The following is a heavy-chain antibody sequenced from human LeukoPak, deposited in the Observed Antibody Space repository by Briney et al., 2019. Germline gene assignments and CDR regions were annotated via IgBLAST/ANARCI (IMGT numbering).Heavy chain of an antibody. CDR1: GGSFSGYY. CDR2: INHRGST. CDR3: GRALDI. J-gene: IGHJ3*02. V-gene: IGHV4-34*01. Sequence: PSETLSLTCAVYGGSFSGYYWSWIRQPPGKGLEWIGRINHRGSTNYNPSLKSRVTISVDTSKNQFSLKLSSVTAADTAVYYCGRALDIWDQGTMVTVPS.